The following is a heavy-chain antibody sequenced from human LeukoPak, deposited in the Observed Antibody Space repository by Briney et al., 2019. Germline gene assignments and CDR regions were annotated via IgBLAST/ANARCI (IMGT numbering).Heavy chain of an antibody. J-gene: IGHJ4*02. D-gene: IGHD5-18*01. CDR3: ARDKAPRYTYGLGH. CDR2: IIPILGIA. V-gene: IGHV1-69*04. Sequence: ASVKVSFKASGGTFSSYAISWVRQAPGQGLEWMGRIIPILGIANYAQNLQGRVTMTTDTITSTAFMELRSLRFEDTALYYCARDKAPRYTYGLGHWGQGTLVTVSS. CDR1: GGTFSSYA.